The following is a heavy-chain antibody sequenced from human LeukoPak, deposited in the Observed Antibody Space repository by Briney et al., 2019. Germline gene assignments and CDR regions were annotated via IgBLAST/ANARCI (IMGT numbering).Heavy chain of an antibody. J-gene: IGHJ2*01. V-gene: IGHV4-59*01. CDR1: GGSITSYY. D-gene: IGHD3-10*01. Sequence: SETLSLTCTVSGGSITSYYWSWIRQPPGKGLEWIGYIYYSGSTNYNPSLKSRVTISIDTSKNQFSLKLSSVTAADTAVYYCARSYYYGSGSYYNPYWYFDLWGRGTLVTVSS. CDR2: IYYSGST. CDR3: ARSYYYGSGSYYNPYWYFDL.